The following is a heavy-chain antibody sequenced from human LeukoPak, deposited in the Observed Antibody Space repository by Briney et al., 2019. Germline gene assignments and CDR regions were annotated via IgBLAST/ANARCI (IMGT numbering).Heavy chain of an antibody. CDR2: IDWDDDK. Sequence: SGPTLVNPTQTLTLTCTFSGFSLSTSGLCESWIRQPPGKALEWLARIDWDDDKYYSTSLKTRLTISKDTSKNQVVLTMTNMDPVDTATYYCARDKGNYFDYWGQGTLVTVSS. V-gene: IGHV2-70*11. CDR1: GFSLSTSGLC. J-gene: IGHJ4*02. CDR3: ARDKGNYFDY.